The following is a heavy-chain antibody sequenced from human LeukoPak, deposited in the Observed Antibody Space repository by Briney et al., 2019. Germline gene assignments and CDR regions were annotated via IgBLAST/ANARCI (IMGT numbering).Heavy chain of an antibody. J-gene: IGHJ6*02. Sequence: GGSLSLSCAASGFTFSSYAMSWVRQAPGKGLEWVSAISDSTYYADSVKGRFTISRDHSENTLYLLMNILRAEDTAVYFCARYCITTSCQDDNSYYGMDVWVQGTTVTVSS. D-gene: IGHD2-2*01. CDR1: GFTFSSYA. V-gene: IGHV3-23*01. CDR2: ISDST. CDR3: ARYCITTSCQDDNSYYGMDV.